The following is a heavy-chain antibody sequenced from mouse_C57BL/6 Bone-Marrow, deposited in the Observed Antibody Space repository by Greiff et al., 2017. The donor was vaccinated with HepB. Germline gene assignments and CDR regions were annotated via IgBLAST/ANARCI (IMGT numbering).Heavy chain of an antibody. CDR2: IHPNSGST. CDR1: GYTFTSYW. J-gene: IGHJ1*03. Sequence: QVQLQQPGAELVKPGASVKLSCKASGYTFTSYWMHWVKQWPGQGLEWIGMIHPNSGSTNYNEKFKSKATLTVDKSSSTAYMQLSSLTSEDSAVYYCARVPVYWYFDVWGTGTTVTVSS. CDR3: ARVPVYWYFDV. V-gene: IGHV1-64*01.